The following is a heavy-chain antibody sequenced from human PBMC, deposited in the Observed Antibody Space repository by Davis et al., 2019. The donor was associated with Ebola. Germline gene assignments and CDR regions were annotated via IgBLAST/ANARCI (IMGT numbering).Heavy chain of an antibody. D-gene: IGHD1/OR15-1a*01. J-gene: IGHJ4*02. Sequence: PGGSLRLSCAASGFTFRSYAMNWVRQAPGKGLEWVAVISYDGSNKYYADSVKGRFTISRDKSKNTLYLQMNSLRAEDTAVYYCAKAEYDGITIDYWGQGTLVTVSS. CDR3: AKAEYDGITIDY. CDR1: GFTFRSYA. CDR2: ISYDGSNK. V-gene: IGHV3-30*18.